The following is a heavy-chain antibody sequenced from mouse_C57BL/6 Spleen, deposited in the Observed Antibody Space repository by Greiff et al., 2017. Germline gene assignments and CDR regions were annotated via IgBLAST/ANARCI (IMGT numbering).Heavy chain of an antibody. CDR1: GYTFTSYW. D-gene: IGHD1-1*02. Sequence: QVQLQQPGAELVKPGASVKLSCKASGYTFTSYWMQWVKQRPGQGLEWIGEIDPSDSYTNYNQKFKGKATLTVDTSSSTAYMQLSSLASEDSSGYYWARGGGGGDFDYWGQGTTLTVSS. V-gene: IGHV1-50*01. CDR3: ARGGGGGDFDY. J-gene: IGHJ2*01. CDR2: IDPSDSYT.